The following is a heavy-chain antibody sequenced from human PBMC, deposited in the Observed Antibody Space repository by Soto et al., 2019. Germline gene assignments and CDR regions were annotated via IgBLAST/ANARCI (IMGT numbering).Heavy chain of an antibody. CDR3: IGQQLVYSYAFDI. CDR1: GFTFSGSA. Sequence: GGSLRLSCAASGFTFSGSAMHWLRQASGKGLEWVGRIRSKANSYATAYAASAKGRFTISRDDSKNTAYLQMNSLKTEDTAVYYCIGQQLVYSYAFDIWGQGTMVTVSS. CDR2: IRSKANSYAT. V-gene: IGHV3-73*01. D-gene: IGHD6-13*01. J-gene: IGHJ3*02.